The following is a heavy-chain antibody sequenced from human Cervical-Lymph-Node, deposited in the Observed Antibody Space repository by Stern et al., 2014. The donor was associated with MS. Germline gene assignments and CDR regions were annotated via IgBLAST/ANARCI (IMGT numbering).Heavy chain of an antibody. CDR2: ISGRDGTI. Sequence: VQLVQSGGGLVTPGGSLRLSCAASGFTFSDYYMNWIRQAPGKGLEWISYISGRDGTIFYADSVKGRFTISRDNAKESLYLQMNSLRAEDTALYYCARAGGSKDDFWGQGTLVTVSS. J-gene: IGHJ4*02. D-gene: IGHD3-10*01. CDR3: ARAGGSKDDF. CDR1: GFTFSDYY. V-gene: IGHV3-11*01.